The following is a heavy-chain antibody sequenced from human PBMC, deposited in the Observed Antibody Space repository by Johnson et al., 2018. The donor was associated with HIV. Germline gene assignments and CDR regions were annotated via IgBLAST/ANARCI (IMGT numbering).Heavy chain of an antibody. Sequence: VQLVESGGGLVQPGGSLRLSCTASGFTFDDNGMSWVRQAPGKGLEWVSGINWNGGRTGYADSVKGRFTISRDNAKNSLYLQMNSLRAEDTALYYCARVEGADAFDIWGQGTMVTVSS. CDR1: GFTFDDNG. CDR2: INWNGGRT. J-gene: IGHJ3*02. V-gene: IGHV3-20*04. CDR3: ARVEGADAFDI.